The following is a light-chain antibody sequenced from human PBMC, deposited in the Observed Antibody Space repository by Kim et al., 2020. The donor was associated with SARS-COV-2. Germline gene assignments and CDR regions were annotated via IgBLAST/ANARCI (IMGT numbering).Light chain of an antibody. V-gene: IGKV1-5*03. CDR2: AAS. CDR3: QEYAGYPSST. Sequence: DIQMTQSPSTLSASVGDRVTITCRASQSIGSWLAWYQQKPGKAPRLLIYAASSLQSGVPSRFSGSGSGTAFSLSISSLQPDDFATYYCQEYAGYPSSTFGQGTKLEI. CDR1: QSIGSW. J-gene: IGKJ2*02.